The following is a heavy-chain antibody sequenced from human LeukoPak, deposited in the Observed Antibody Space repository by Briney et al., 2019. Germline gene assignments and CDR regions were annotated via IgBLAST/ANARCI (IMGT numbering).Heavy chain of an antibody. Sequence: PSETLSLTCTVSRGSISSDYWSWIRQPPGKGLEWIGNIYYSGSTNYNPSLKSRVTISVDTSKNQFSLKLSSVTAADTAVYYCARDRGMADFDDWGQGTLVTVSS. CDR2: IYYSGST. CDR1: RGSISSDY. V-gene: IGHV4-59*01. D-gene: IGHD5-24*01. J-gene: IGHJ4*02. CDR3: ARDRGMADFDD.